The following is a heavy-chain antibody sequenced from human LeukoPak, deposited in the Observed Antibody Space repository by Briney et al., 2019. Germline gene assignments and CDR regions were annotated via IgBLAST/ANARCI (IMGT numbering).Heavy chain of an antibody. Sequence: PGGSLRLSCAASGFTFSSYSMNWVRQAPGKGLEWVSSISSNSSYIYYADSVKGRFTISRDNAKNSLYLQMNSLRAEDTAVYYCARDVFTPLLKADSWGQGPLFTV. V-gene: IGHV3-21*01. CDR1: GFTFSSYS. D-gene: IGHD2-15*01. CDR2: ISSNSSYI. J-gene: IGHJ4*02. CDR3: ARDVFTPLLKADS.